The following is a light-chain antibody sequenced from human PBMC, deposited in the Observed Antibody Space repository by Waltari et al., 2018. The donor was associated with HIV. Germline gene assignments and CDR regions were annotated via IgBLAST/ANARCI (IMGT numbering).Light chain of an antibody. Sequence: QSVLTQPPSLSGAPGQRVTISCTGSKSNIGAGYAVHWYQQVPGTAPKLRIYGNNNRPSGVPERFAGAKADTSASLAITGLQAEDEADYYCQSWDDSLSGYVFGTGSKVTVL. J-gene: IGLJ1*01. CDR1: KSNIGAGYA. CDR2: GNN. V-gene: IGLV1-40*01. CDR3: QSWDDSLSGYV.